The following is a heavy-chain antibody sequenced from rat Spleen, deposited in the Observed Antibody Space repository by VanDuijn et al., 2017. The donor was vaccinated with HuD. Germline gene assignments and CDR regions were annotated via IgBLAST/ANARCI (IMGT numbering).Heavy chain of an antibody. V-gene: IGHV5-29*01. CDR1: GFTFSDYN. CDR2: ISSDGRRN. D-gene: IGHD4-6*01. CDR3: ARHWGY. Sequence: EVQLVESDGGLVPPGRSLKLSCAASGFTFSDYNMAWVRQAPTKGLEWVATISSDGRRNYYRDSVKGRFTISRDNAKNSLYLQMDSLRSADTATYYCARHWGYWGQGVMVTVSS. J-gene: IGHJ2*01.